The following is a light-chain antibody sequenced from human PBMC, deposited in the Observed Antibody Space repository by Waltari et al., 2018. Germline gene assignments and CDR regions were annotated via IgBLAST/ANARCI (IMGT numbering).Light chain of an antibody. CDR3: QQYFRGPIS. CDR1: ESLLSPSTNMNY. CDR2: LTS. Sequence: DIVMTQSPDSLAVSLGERATSTCPSSESLLSPSTNMNYLAWYQQRPGQPPRLLIYLTSTRESGVPDRFSGSGSGTDFTLTISSLQTEDVATYFCQQYFRGPISFGPGTKLEMK. V-gene: IGKV4-1*01. J-gene: IGKJ3*01.